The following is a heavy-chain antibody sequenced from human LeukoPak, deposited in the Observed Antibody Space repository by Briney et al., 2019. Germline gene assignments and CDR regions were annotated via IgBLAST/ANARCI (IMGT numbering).Heavy chain of an antibody. CDR2: ITTRSDYI. CDR3: ARDYGGNSDY. Sequence: GGSLRLSCAASGFSFSNYWMHWVRQAPGKGLEWVSSITTRSDYIYYADSVKGRFTISRDNAKRSVYLQMNSLRAEDTALYYCARDYGGNSDYWGQGTLVTVSS. CDR1: GFSFSNYW. V-gene: IGHV3-21*01. D-gene: IGHD4-23*01. J-gene: IGHJ4*02.